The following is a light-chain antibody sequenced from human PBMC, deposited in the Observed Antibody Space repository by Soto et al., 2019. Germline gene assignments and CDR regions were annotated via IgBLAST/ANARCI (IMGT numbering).Light chain of an antibody. CDR2: VNSDGSH. V-gene: IGLV4-69*01. CDR1: SGHSSYA. Sequence: QPVLTQSPSASASLGASVKLTCTLSSGHSSYAIAWHHQQPEKGPRYLMKVNSDGSHSKGDGIPDRFSGSSSGAEWYLTISSLQSEDEADYYCQTWGAGNWVFGGGTKLTVL. CDR3: QTWGAGNWV. J-gene: IGLJ3*02.